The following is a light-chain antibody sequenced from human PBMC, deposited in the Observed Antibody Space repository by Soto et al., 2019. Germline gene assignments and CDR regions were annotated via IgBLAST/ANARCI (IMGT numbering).Light chain of an antibody. CDR1: QSVSSN. CDR2: GAS. J-gene: IGKJ2*01. Sequence: EIVMTQSPATLSVSPGERDTLYCSASQSVSSNLAWYQQKPGQAPRLLIYGASSRATGIPVRFSGSGSGTDFTLTISSLQSEDLGVYYCQQYNNWPPYTFGQGTNLEIK. CDR3: QQYNNWPPYT. V-gene: IGKV3-15*01.